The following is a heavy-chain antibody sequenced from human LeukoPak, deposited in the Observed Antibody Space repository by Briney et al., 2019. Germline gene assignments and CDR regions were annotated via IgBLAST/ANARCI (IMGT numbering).Heavy chain of an antibody. Sequence: ASVKVSCKVSGYTFTSYYMHWVRQAPGQGLEWMGIINPSGGSTSYAQKFQGRVTMTRDTSTSTVYMELSSLRSEDTAVYYCARVGGLLSPLDAFDIWGPGTMVTVSS. CDR3: ARVGGLLSPLDAFDI. CDR2: INPSGGST. J-gene: IGHJ3*02. CDR1: GYTFTSYY. V-gene: IGHV1-46*03. D-gene: IGHD3-10*01.